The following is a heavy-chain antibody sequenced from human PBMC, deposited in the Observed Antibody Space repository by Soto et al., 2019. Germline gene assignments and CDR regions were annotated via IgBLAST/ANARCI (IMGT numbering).Heavy chain of an antibody. V-gene: IGHV3-23*01. Sequence: VGSLRLSCAXSGFTFSSYAMSWVRQAPGKGLEWVSSISGIGHSTYYADSVKGRFTISRDNSKNTLFLQMSSLRAEDTAVYYCAKRIMATIGHFDSWGQGTLVTVSS. CDR1: GFTFSSYA. J-gene: IGHJ4*02. CDR2: ISGIGHST. CDR3: AKRIMATIGHFDS. D-gene: IGHD5-12*01.